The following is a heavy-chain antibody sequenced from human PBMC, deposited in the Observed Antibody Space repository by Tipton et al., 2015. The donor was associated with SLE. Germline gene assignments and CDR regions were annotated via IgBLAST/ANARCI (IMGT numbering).Heavy chain of an antibody. V-gene: IGHV4-31*02. D-gene: IGHD3-10*01. CDR1: GASINNNDYL. CDR3: ARLRGSFGSGSYDY. Sequence: LRLSCTVSGASINNNDYLWTWVRQHPGKGLEWIGYIYDTGSSSYNPSLRSRLTMSVDTSKNQFSLRLSSVTAADTAVYYCARLRGSFGSGSYDYWGQGTLVTVSS. J-gene: IGHJ4*02. CDR2: IYDTGSS.